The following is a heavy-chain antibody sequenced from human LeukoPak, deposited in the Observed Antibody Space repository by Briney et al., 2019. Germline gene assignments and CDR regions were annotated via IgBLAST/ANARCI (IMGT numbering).Heavy chain of an antibody. D-gene: IGHD6-13*01. CDR2: ISGDGGST. J-gene: IGHJ3*02. CDR1: GFTFDDYA. V-gene: IGHV3-43*02. Sequence: GGSLRLSCAASGFTFDDYAMHWVRQAPGKGLEWVSLISGDGGSTYYADSVKGRFPISRDDSKNSLYLQMHSLRTEPTALYYCARNPAGTVGASDIWGQGTMVTVSS. CDR3: ARNPAGTVGASDI.